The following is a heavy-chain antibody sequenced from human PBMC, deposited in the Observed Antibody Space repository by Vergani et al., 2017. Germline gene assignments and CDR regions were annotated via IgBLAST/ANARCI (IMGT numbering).Heavy chain of an antibody. CDR2: IWYDGSKE. CDR3: ARSGYCAHGVCYMTYYYYMDV. D-gene: IGHD2-8*01. J-gene: IGHJ6*03. V-gene: IGHV3-33*01. Sequence: QEQLLQSGGGVVQPGRSLRLSCAGSGFTLSSHAMHWVRQAPGKGLEGVAFIWYDGSKEYYADSVKGRITISRDNSKNTLYLQMNNLRAADTAVYYCARSGYCAHGVCYMTYYYYMDVWGKGTAVTVSS. CDR1: GFTLSSHA.